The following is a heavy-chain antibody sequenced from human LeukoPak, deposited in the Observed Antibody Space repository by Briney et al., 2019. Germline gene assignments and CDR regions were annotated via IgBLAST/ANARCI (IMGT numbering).Heavy chain of an antibody. CDR2: IYYSGST. V-gene: IGHV4-38-2*01. CDR1: GYSISSSYY. Sequence: KPSETLSLTCAVSGYSISSSYYWGWIRQPPGKGLEWIGSIYYSGSTYYNPSLKSRVTISVDTSKNQFSLKLSSVTAADTAVYYCARVATTTNPPQRPFDYWGQGTLVTVSS. J-gene: IGHJ4*02. D-gene: IGHD5-12*01. CDR3: ARVATTTNPPQRPFDY.